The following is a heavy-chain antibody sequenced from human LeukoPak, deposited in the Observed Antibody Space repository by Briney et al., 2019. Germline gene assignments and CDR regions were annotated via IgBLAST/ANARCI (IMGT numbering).Heavy chain of an antibody. J-gene: IGHJ6*03. CDR2: IDHTGIT. V-gene: IGHV4-59*01. D-gene: IGHD3-22*01. CDR3: TRGSIAYYYMDV. Sequence: SETLSLTCTVSDDSITIYYWSWIRQPPGKGLEWIGYIDHTGITNYNPSLNSRVTISRDTSKNHFSLELSSVTAADTAVYYCTRGSIAYYYMDVWGKGTTVTISS. CDR1: DDSITIYY.